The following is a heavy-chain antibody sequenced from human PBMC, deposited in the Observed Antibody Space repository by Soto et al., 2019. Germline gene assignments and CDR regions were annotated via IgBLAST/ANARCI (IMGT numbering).Heavy chain of an antibody. CDR1: GGSVNSGNYY. J-gene: IGHJ3*02. V-gene: IGHV4-34*01. Sequence: QVQLQQWGAGLLKPSETLSLTCAVFGGSVNSGNYYWSWIRQPPGKGLEWIGEMSHSGGTHFNPSHKSRVIISVDTSKNQFSLKMSSVTAADTALYYCARVERGTATTVVDAFDIWGPGTMVTVSS. CDR2: MSHSGGT. D-gene: IGHD1-1*01. CDR3: ARVERGTATTVVDAFDI.